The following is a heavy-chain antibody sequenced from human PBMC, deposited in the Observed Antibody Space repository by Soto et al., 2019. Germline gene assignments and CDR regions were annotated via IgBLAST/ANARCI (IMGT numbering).Heavy chain of an antibody. CDR2: ISAGGDST. D-gene: IGHD3-3*01. Sequence: PEGALRLSWAASGFTFCRDVITWVRQAPDKGLEWVSAISAGGDSTYYADSVKGRFTISRDNSKNTPFLQLSSLRAEDTALYYCETSSRFLDWSYTNWGQXSLVPVSS. CDR1: GFTFCRDV. CDR3: ETSSRFLDWSYTN. V-gene: IGHV3-23*01. J-gene: IGHJ4*02.